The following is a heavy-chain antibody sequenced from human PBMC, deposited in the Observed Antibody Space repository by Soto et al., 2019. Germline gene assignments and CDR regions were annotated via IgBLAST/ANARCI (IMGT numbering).Heavy chain of an antibody. Sequence: EASVKVSCKASGYTFTSYGISWVRQAPGQGLEWMGWISAYNGNTNYAQKLQGRVTMTTDTSTSTAYMELRSLRSDDTAVYYCARVPYSSSWYGGGHYFDYWGQGTLVTSPQ. J-gene: IGHJ4*02. V-gene: IGHV1-18*01. CDR3: ARVPYSSSWYGGGHYFDY. D-gene: IGHD6-13*01. CDR2: ISAYNGNT. CDR1: GYTFTSYG.